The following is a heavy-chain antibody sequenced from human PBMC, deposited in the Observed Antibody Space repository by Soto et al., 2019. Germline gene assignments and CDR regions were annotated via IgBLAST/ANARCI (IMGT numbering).Heavy chain of an antibody. J-gene: IGHJ4*02. Sequence: VQLVQSGAEVKKPGASVRISCTASGIPYTTYAIHWVRQAPGQGLEWMGWINAGNGDTRYSQRFQGRVTLTTDTSATTTYMDLSSLRSEDTSIYYCARAISGYVTWGQGTLVTVSS. CDR2: INAGNGDT. CDR3: ARAISGYVT. V-gene: IGHV1-3*01. CDR1: GIPYTTYA. D-gene: IGHD5-12*01.